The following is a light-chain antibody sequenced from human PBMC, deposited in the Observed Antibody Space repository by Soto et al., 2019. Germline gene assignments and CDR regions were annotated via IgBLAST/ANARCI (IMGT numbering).Light chain of an antibody. Sequence: QSVLTQPPSVSGAPGQRVTISCTGSSSNIGAGYDVHWYQQLPGTAPKLLIYGNSNRPSGVPDRFSGSKSGTSASLAITGLQAEDEADYYCQSYDSSFWVFGGGTKLTVL. J-gene: IGLJ3*02. CDR3: QSYDSSFWV. CDR2: GNS. CDR1: SSNIGAGYD. V-gene: IGLV1-40*01.